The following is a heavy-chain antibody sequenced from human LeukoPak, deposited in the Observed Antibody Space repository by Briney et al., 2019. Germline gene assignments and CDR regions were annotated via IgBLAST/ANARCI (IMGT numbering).Heavy chain of an antibody. V-gene: IGHV4-61*02. D-gene: IGHD2-15*01. CDR2: IYTSGST. CDR3: ARVQSEVVVAATRSYYYYSMDV. J-gene: IGHJ6*02. CDR1: GGSISSGSHY. Sequence: PSQTLSLTCTVSGGSISSGSHYWSWIRQPAGKGLEWIGRIYTSGSTSYNPSLKSRVTISVDTSKNQFSLKLSSVTAADTAVYYCARVQSEVVVAATRSYYYYSMDVWGQGTTVTVSS.